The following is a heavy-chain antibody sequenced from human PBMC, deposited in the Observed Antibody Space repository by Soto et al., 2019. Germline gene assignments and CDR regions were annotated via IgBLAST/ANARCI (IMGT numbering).Heavy chain of an antibody. CDR2: VYYNGST. V-gene: IGHV4-39*01. CDR1: GGSISSTNYY. D-gene: IGHD3-3*01. Sequence: LSLTCTVSGGSISSTNYYWGWIRQPPGKGLEWIGNVYYNGSTYYNPSLKSRVTISVDTSKNHFSLKLTSVTAADTAVYYCARQDDFWSGSNWFDPWGQGTLVTVSS. CDR3: ARQDDFWSGSNWFDP. J-gene: IGHJ5*02.